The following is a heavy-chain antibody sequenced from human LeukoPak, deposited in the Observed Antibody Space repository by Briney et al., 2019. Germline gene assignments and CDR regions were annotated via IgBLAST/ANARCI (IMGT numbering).Heavy chain of an antibody. J-gene: IGHJ4*02. CDR3: AKYLREITMVRGVYFDY. CDR2: ISYDGSNK. Sequence: PGGSLRLSCAASGFTFSSYGMHWVRQAPGKGLEWVAVISYDGSNKYYADSMKGRFTISRDNSKNTLYLQMNSLRAEDTAVYYCAKYLREITMVRGVYFDYWGQGTLVTVSS. D-gene: IGHD3-10*01. V-gene: IGHV3-30*18. CDR1: GFTFSSYG.